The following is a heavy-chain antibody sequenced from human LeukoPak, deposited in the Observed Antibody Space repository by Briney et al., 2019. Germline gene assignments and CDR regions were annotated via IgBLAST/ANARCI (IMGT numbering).Heavy chain of an antibody. CDR3: ARQAYSTSFDAFDI. J-gene: IGHJ3*02. CDR2: IYPGDSET. Sequence: GESLNISCKGSGYNFLTDYIGWVRQMPGKGLGWMGIIYPGDSETNYSPSFKGQVTFSVDKSITTAYLQWSYLKASDTAMYYCARQAYSTSFDAFDIWGQGTMVTVSS. D-gene: IGHD2-2*01. CDR1: GYNFLTDY. V-gene: IGHV5-51*01.